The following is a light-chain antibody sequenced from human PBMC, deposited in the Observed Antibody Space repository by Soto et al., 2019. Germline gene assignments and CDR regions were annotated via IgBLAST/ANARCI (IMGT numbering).Light chain of an antibody. CDR2: EAS. V-gene: IGKV1-39*01. CDR3: QQSSTAPFT. J-gene: IGKJ3*01. CDR1: QNINTY. Sequence: DIQMTQSPSSLSASVGDRVTITCRASQNINTYLNWYQQKPGKAPKLLIFEASSLQSGVPSRFSGSGSRTDFTLTISSLQPEDFATYYCQQSSTAPFTFGPVTKVDIK.